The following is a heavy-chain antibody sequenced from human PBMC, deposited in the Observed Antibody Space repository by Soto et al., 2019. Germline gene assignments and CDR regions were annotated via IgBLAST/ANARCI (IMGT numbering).Heavy chain of an antibody. CDR1: GYTFTSYA. V-gene: IGHV1-3*01. D-gene: IGHD4-17*01. CDR2: INAGNGNT. J-gene: IGHJ6*03. Sequence: ASVKVSCKASGYTFTSYAMHWVRQAPGQRLEWMGWINAGNGNTKYSQKFQGRVTITRDTSASTAYMELSSLRSEDTAVYYCARAGLVVDYSFYYYYYMDVWGKGTTVTVSS. CDR3: ARAGLVVDYSFYYYYYMDV.